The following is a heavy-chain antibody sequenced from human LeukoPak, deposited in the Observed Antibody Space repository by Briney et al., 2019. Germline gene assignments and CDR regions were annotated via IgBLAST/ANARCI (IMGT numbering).Heavy chain of an antibody. D-gene: IGHD2-2*01. V-gene: IGHV3-48*02. CDR2: ISISSSTI. CDR3: ARDRIAVVPAAIDAFDI. CDR1: GFTFSSYS. Sequence: PGGSLRLSCAASGFTFSSYSMNWVRQAPGKGLEWVSYISISSSTIYYADSVKGRFTISRDNAKNSLYLQMNSLRDEDTAVYYCARDRIAVVPAAIDAFDIRGQGTMVTVSS. J-gene: IGHJ3*02.